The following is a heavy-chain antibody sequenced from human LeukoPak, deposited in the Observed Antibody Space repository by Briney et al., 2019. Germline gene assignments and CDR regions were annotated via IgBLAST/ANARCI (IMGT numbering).Heavy chain of an antibody. D-gene: IGHD3-3*01. CDR2: ISSSSSYI. CDR1: GFTFSSYS. CDR3: ARGARITIFGVVIEYYFDY. Sequence: PGGSLRLSCAASGFTFSSYSMNWVRQAPGKGLEWVSSISSSSSYIYYADSVKGRFTISRDNAKNTLYLQMNSLRAEDTAVYYCARGARITIFGVVIEYYFDYWGQGTLVTVSS. J-gene: IGHJ4*02. V-gene: IGHV3-21*01.